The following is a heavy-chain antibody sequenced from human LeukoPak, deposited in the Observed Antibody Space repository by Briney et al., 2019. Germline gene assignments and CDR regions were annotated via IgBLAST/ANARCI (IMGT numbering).Heavy chain of an antibody. V-gene: IGHV3-11*01. CDR1: GFIFSDYY. Sequence: GGSLRLSCAASGFIFSDYYMSWIRQAPGKGLEWVSYITNSGSSIYYANSVKGRFTISRDNAKNSLYLQMNSLRAEDTAVYYCARVMGTADLDYWGQGTLVTVSS. CDR2: ITNSGSSI. J-gene: IGHJ4*02. D-gene: IGHD2-8*01. CDR3: ARVMGTADLDY.